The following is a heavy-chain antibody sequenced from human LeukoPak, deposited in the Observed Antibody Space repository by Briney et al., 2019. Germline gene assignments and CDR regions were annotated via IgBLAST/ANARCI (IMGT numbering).Heavy chain of an antibody. CDR1: GFTLSPYT. J-gene: IGHJ3*02. CDR2: MSWDGSSI. Sequence: GGFLRLSCAASGFTLSPYTMHWVHRAPGKGLQWVALMSWDGSSIQYGDSVKGRFAISRDNSKNTLYLQMNSLRPEDTAVYYCARDGKGGATDGFDIWGQGTMVTVSS. V-gene: IGHV3-30*09. D-gene: IGHD1-26*01. CDR3: ARDGKGGATDGFDI.